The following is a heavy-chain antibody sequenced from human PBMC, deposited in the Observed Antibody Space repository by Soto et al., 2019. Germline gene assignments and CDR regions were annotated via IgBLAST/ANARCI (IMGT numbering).Heavy chain of an antibody. D-gene: IGHD5-12*01. CDR2: IIPIFGTA. V-gene: IGHV1-69*01. J-gene: IGHJ4*02. CDR1: GGTFSSYA. Sequence: QVQLVQSGAEVKKPGSSVKVSCKASGGTFSSYAISWVRQAPGQGLEWMGGIIPIFGTANYAQKFQGRVTITADESTSTAYMELSSLRSEDRAVYYCGRSLPGRDGYPDESGDFDYWGQGTLVTVSS. CDR3: GRSLPGRDGYPDESGDFDY.